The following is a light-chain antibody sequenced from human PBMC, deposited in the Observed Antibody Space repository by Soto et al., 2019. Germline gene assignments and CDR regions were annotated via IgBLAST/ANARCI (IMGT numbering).Light chain of an antibody. CDR2: EVT. V-gene: IGLV2-14*01. CDR1: SSDVGGYNY. CDR3: SSYTSSSPYV. J-gene: IGLJ1*01. Sequence: QSVLTQPASLSVSPGQSITISFTGTSSDVGGYNYVSWYQQHPGKAPKLMIYEVTNRPSGVSNRFSGSKSGNTASLTISGLQAEDEADYYCSSYTSSSPYVFGTGTKVTVL.